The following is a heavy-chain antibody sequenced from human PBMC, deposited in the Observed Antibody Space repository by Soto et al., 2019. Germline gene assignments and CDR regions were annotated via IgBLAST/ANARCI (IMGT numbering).Heavy chain of an antibody. CDR2: VYYTGST. D-gene: IGHD3-22*01. Sequence: SETLSLTCTVSGDSISTFYWGWMRQSPGKELEWIGYVYYTGSTNYNPSHKSRVTISVDRSKNQFSLKLTSANAADTAVYYCARGRTVRNYADDSSDYFYFFDYWGQGNPGHRLL. CDR3: ARGRTVRNYADDSSDYFYFFDY. V-gene: IGHV4-59*01. J-gene: IGHJ4*02. CDR1: GDSISTFY.